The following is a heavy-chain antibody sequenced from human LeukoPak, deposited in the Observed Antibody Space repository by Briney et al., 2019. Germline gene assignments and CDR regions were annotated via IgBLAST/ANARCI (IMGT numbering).Heavy chain of an antibody. J-gene: IGHJ4*02. D-gene: IGHD1-26*01. V-gene: IGHV1-46*01. Sequence: GASVKVSCKASGYTFTSYYMHWVRQAPGQGLEWMGIINPGGDYTGNAQKFRGRVTMTRDTSTSTVYMELGSLRSEDTAVYYCARELRTGVGATDYWGQGTLVTVSS. CDR3: ARELRTGVGATDY. CDR1: GYTFTSYY. CDR2: INPGGDYT.